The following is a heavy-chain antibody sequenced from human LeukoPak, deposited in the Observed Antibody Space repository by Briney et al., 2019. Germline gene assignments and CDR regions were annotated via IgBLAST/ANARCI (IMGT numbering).Heavy chain of an antibody. CDR2: IYTSGST. CDR1: GGSISSYY. V-gene: IGHV4-4*09. J-gene: IGHJ4*02. Sequence: PSETLSLTCTVSGGSISSYYWSWIRQPPGKGLEWIGYIYTSGSTNYNPSLKSRVTISVDTSKNQFSLKLSSVTAADTAVYYCARHGGGLYYGSGSYYKYFDYWGQGTLVTVSS. D-gene: IGHD3-10*01. CDR3: ARHGGGLYYGSGSYYKYFDY.